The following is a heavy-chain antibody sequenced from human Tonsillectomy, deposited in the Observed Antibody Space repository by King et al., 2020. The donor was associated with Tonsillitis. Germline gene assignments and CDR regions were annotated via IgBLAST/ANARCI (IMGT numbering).Heavy chain of an antibody. CDR1: GESLSGYY. V-gene: IGHV4-34*01. D-gene: IGHD6-19*01. Sequence: VQLQQWGAGLLKPSETLSLTCGVYGESLSGYYWSWIRQPPGKGLEWIGEINHSGSTNYNPSLKSRVTISVDTSKNQFSLKLSSVTAADTAVYYCARRVSGYSGCYLGYWGPGTLVTVSS. CDR2: INHSGST. J-gene: IGHJ4*02. CDR3: ARRVSGYSGCYLGY.